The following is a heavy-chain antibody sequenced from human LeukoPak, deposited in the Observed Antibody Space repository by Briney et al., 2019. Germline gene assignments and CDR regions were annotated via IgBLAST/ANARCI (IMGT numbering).Heavy chain of an antibody. CDR3: ARSPGYCTNGVCYRNQSFDY. Sequence: SETLSLTCTVSGGSISSSSYYWGWIRQPPGKGLEWIGSIYYSGSTYYNPSLKSRVTISVDTFKNQFSLKLSSVTAADTAVYYCARSPGYCTNGVCYRNQSFDYWGQGTLVTVSS. CDR1: GGSISSSSYY. J-gene: IGHJ4*02. D-gene: IGHD2-8*01. V-gene: IGHV4-39*01. CDR2: IYYSGST.